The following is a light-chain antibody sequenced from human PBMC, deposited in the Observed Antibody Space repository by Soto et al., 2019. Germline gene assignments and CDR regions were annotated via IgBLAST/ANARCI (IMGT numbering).Light chain of an antibody. CDR3: QQYNNWPPIT. Sequence: DIQMTQSPSSLSASVGDRVTITCRASQSISSYLNWYQQKPGKAPKLLIYAASSLQSGVPSRFSGSGSGTDFPLTISSLQPEDFATYYCQQYNNWPPITVGQGTRLDTK. CDR2: AAS. J-gene: IGKJ5*01. CDR1: QSISSY. V-gene: IGKV1-39*01.